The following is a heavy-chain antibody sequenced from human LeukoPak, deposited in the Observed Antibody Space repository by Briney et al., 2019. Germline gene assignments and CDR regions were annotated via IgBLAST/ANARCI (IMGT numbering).Heavy chain of an antibody. V-gene: IGHV1-46*01. CDR3: ATGPWGEFPLFDY. CDR2: FNPNSDST. D-gene: IGHD3-16*01. J-gene: IGHJ4*02. Sequence: ASVKVSCKASGYTFTSYYIHWVRQAPGQGLEWMGIFNPNSDSTRYAQKFQGRVTMTRDTSTSTVYMELSSLRSEDTAVYYCATGPWGEFPLFDYWGQGTLVTVSS. CDR1: GYTFTSYY.